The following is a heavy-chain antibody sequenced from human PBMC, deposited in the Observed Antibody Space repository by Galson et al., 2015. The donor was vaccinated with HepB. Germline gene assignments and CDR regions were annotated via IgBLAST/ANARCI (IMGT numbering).Heavy chain of an antibody. V-gene: IGHV5-51*03. CDR1: GYTFSDYY. CDR2: IYPDDSDT. CDR3: ARVRGSGLDPHSWFDV. J-gene: IGHJ5*02. D-gene: IGHD3-10*01. Sequence: QSGAEVKKPGESLKISCEASGYTFSDYYIAWVRQMPGKGLECMGIIYPDDSDTKYSPSFQGQVTFSVDKSVTTAYLQWSGLRASDIGIYYCARVRGSGLDPHSWFDVWGQGTLVT.